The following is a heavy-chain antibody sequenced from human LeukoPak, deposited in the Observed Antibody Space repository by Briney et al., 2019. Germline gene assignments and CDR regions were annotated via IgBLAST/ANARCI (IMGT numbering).Heavy chain of an antibody. J-gene: IGHJ4*02. CDR3: ARSNWKAGKYYFDY. V-gene: IGHV3-21*01. CDR2: ISSSSSYI. D-gene: IGHD1-1*01. Sequence: GGSLRLSCAASGFTFISYSMNWVRQAPGKGLEWVSSISSSSSYIYYADSVKGRFTISRDNAKNSLYLQMNGLRAEDTAVYYCARSNWKAGKYYFDYWGQGTLVTVSS. CDR1: GFTFISYS.